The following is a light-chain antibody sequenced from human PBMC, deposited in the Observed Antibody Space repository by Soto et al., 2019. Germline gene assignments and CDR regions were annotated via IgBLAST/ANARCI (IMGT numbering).Light chain of an antibody. CDR2: GAF. CDR3: QQYGGSPLIT. J-gene: IGKJ5*01. CDR1: QSISSNY. Sequence: EVVLTQSPGTLSLSPGEGATLFCRAGQSISSNYLAWYQQKPGQAPRLLIYGAFSRATGIPDRFSGSGSGTDFSLTISRLEPEDFAVYYCQQYGGSPLITFGQGTRLEIK. V-gene: IGKV3-20*01.